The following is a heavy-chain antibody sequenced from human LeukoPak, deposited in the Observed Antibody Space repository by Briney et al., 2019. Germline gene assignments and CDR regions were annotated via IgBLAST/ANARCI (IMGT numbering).Heavy chain of an antibody. CDR1: GFTFSDFA. CDR3: ARPEGDYVFDY. CDR2: IGESVDSI. Sequence: PGGSLRLSCAASGFTFSDFAMTWVRQAPGKGLEWVSIIGESVDSIYYADSVRGRFTISRDTSKSTLYLQMRSLRVEDTALYYCARPEGDYVFDYWGQGALVTVSS. D-gene: IGHD4-17*01. J-gene: IGHJ4*02. V-gene: IGHV3-23*01.